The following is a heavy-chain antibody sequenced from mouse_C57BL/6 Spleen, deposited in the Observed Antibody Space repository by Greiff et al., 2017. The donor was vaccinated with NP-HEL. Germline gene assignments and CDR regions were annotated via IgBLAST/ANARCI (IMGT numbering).Heavy chain of an antibody. CDR3: ARLGGTPFAY. Sequence: VQLQQPGAELVMPGASVKLSCKASGYTFTSYWMHWVKQRPGQGLEWIGEIDPSDSYTNYNQKFKGKSTLTVDKSSSTAYMQLSSLTSEDSAVYYCARLGGTPFAYWGQGTLVTVSA. J-gene: IGHJ3*01. CDR1: GYTFTSYW. D-gene: IGHD3-3*01. V-gene: IGHV1-69*01. CDR2: IDPSDSYT.